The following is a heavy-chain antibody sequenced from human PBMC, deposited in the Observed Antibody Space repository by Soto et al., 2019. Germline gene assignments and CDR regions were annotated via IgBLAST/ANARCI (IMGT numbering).Heavy chain of an antibody. V-gene: IGHV5-10-1*01. Sequence: GESLKISCKGSGYSFTSNWISWVRQMPGKGLEWMGRIDPSDSYTNYSPSFQGHVTISADKSISTAYLQWSSPKASDTAMYYCARQTINIAYGMDVRGQRTKVTV. CDR1: GYSFTSNW. CDR3: ARQTINIAYGMDV. D-gene: IGHD3-10*01. CDR2: IDPSDSYT. J-gene: IGHJ6*02.